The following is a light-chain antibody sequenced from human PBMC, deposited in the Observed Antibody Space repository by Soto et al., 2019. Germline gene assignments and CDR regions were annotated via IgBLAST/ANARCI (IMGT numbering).Light chain of an antibody. J-gene: IGKJ1*01. Sequence: DIQMTQSPSTLSASVGDRVTITCRASQSISSWLAWYQQKPGKAPKLLIYDASSLESGVPSRFSRSGSGTEFTLTISSLQPDDFATYYCQQYNSYPLTFGQGTKLEIK. CDR2: DAS. V-gene: IGKV1-5*01. CDR3: QQYNSYPLT. CDR1: QSISSW.